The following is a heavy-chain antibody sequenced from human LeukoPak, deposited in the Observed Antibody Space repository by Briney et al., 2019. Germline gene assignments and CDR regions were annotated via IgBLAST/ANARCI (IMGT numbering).Heavy chain of an antibody. CDR3: ATDKNYFDY. D-gene: IGHD2/OR15-2a*01. J-gene: IGHJ4*02. V-gene: IGHV3-15*01. Sequence: GGSLRLSCAASGFTFTNARMGWVRQAPGKGLEWVGRIKTKADGGTTDYSAPVKGRFTISRDDSKNTLYLEMNSLKIEDTAVYYCATDKNYFDYWGQGTLVTVSS. CDR1: GFTFTNAR. CDR2: IKTKADGGTT.